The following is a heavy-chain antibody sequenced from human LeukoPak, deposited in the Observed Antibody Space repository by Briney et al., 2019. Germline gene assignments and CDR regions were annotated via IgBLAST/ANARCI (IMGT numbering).Heavy chain of an antibody. V-gene: IGHV3-30*02. D-gene: IGHD1-1*01. CDR3: AKGTGGVLGY. CDR1: GFTFSGFG. Sequence: HPGGSLRLSCAASGFTFSGFGMHWVRQAPGKGLEWVAFIRYDGSNKFYADSVKGRFTISRDNSKNTLYLQMNSLRAEDTAVYYCAKGTGGVLGYWGQGTLVTVSS. CDR2: IRYDGSNK. J-gene: IGHJ4*02.